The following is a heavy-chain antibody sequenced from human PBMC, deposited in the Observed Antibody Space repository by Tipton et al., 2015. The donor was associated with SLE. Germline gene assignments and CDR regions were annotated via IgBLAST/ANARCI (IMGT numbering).Heavy chain of an antibody. D-gene: IGHD3-10*01. CDR2: IYTSGST. CDR1: GGSISSYY. CDR3: ASGGYGSGSHYLGGWFDP. V-gene: IGHV4-4*08. J-gene: IGHJ5*02. Sequence: TLSLTCTVSGGSISSYYWSWIRQSPGMGLGWFGYIYTSGSTNYNPPLKSRVTISPDTAKNQFSLKLSSVTAADTAAYYCASGGYGSGSHYLGGWFDPWGRGTLVTVSS.